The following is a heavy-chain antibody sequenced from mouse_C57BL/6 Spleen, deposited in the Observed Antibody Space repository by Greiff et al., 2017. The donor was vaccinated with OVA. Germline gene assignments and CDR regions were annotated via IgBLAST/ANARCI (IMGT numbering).Heavy chain of an antibody. V-gene: IGHV1-64*01. J-gene: IGHJ2*01. D-gene: IGHD1-1*01. Sequence: QVQLQQPGAELVKPGASVKLSCKASGYTFTSYWMHWVKQRPGQGLEWIGMIHPNSGSTNYNEKFKSKATLTVDKSSSTAYMQLSSLTSEDSAVYYCARWRSITTVVADYFDYWGQGTTLTVSS. CDR3: ARWRSITTVVADYFDY. CDR1: GYTFTSYW. CDR2: IHPNSGST.